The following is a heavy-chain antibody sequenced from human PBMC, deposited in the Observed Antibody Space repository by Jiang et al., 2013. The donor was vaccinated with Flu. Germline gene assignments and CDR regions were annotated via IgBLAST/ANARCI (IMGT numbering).Heavy chain of an antibody. CDR2: ISYDGTAR. CDR3: ARDYRINVWCNWFDP. J-gene: IGHJ5*02. V-gene: IGHV3-30*19. D-gene: IGHD3-16*02. Sequence: VQLVESGGGVVQPGGPLTLSCEASAFTLSAFGIHWVRQAPGKGLEWVAMISYDGTARYYIDSVTGRFTVSRDSSKNTVYLQMTSLTVEDTAVYYCARDYRINVWCNWFDPWGPGTLVTVSS. CDR1: AFTLSAFG.